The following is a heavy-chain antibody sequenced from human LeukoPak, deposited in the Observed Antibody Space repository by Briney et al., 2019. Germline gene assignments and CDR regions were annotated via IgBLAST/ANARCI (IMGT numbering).Heavy chain of an antibody. CDR1: GFTFSSYA. J-gene: IGHJ4*02. D-gene: IGHD5-18*01. V-gene: IGHV3-64*02. CDR2: ISSNGGST. CDR3: EKDHTAVVRALDY. Sequence: TGGSLRLSCAASGFTFSSYAMHWVRQAPGKGLEYVSAISSNGGSTYYADSVKGRFTISRDNSKNTLYLPMGSLRAEDTAVYEGEKDHTAVVRALDYWGQGTLVTVSS.